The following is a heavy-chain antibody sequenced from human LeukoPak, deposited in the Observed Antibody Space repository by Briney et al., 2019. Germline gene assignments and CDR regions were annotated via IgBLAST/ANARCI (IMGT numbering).Heavy chain of an antibody. CDR2: IYTNGGA. CDR3: AREPPGY. V-gene: IGHV4-61*02. J-gene: IGHJ4*02. Sequence: SETLSLTCTVSGGSVTGGNYYWNWIRQPAGKGLEWIGRIYTNGGASYNPSLKSRVTISIDASKNQFSLKLSSVTAADTAVYYCAREPPGYWGQGILVTVSS. CDR1: GGSVTGGNYY.